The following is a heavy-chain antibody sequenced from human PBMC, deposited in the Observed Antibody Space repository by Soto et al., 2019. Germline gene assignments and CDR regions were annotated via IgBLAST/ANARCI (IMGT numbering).Heavy chain of an antibody. V-gene: IGHV3-7*01. CDR2: IKQDGSEK. Sequence: PGGSLRLSCAASGFTFSSYWMSWVRQAPGKGLEWVANIKQDGSEKYYVDSVKGRFTISRDNAKNTLYLQMNSLRAEDTAVYYCARDRRSWNRHPLNWFDPWGQGTLVTVSS. CDR1: GFTFSSYW. D-gene: IGHD1-1*01. J-gene: IGHJ5*02. CDR3: ARDRRSWNRHPLNWFDP.